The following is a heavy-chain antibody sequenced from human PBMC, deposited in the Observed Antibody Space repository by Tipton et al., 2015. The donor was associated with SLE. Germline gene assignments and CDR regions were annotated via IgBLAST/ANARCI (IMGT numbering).Heavy chain of an antibody. CDR1: GFAFSNAY. CDR3: TKDLSY. V-gene: IGHV3-15*01. J-gene: IGHJ4*02. Sequence: GSLRLSCVASGFAFSNAYMAWVRQAPGRGLEYIGRIKSVAAGGTVHYAAPLKGRVTISRDDSKNTLYLKMNALEAGDSALYYCTKDLSYWGQGTLVTVSA. CDR2: IKSVAAGGTV.